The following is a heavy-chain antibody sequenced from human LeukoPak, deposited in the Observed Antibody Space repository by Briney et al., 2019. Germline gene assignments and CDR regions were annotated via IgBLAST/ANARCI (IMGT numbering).Heavy chain of an antibody. D-gene: IGHD1-26*01. J-gene: IGHJ3*02. Sequence: PGGSLRLSCAASGFTFSSYSMNWVRQAPGKGLEWVSSISSSSSYIYYADSVKGRFTISRDNAKNSLYLQMNSLRAEDTAVYYCAREMGGAKNAFDIWGQGTMVTVSS. CDR2: ISSSSSYI. CDR3: AREMGGAKNAFDI. V-gene: IGHV3-21*01. CDR1: GFTFSSYS.